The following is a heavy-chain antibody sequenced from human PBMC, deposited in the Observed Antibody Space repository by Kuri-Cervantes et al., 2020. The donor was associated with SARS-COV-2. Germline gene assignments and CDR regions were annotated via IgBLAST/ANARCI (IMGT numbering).Heavy chain of an antibody. V-gene: IGHV3-33*08. Sequence: LSLTCAASGFTFSSYGMHWVRQAPGKGLEWVAVIWYDGSNKYYADSVKGRFTISRDNSKNTLYLQMNSLRAEDTAVYYCARSSGQISYYYGMDVWGQGTTVTVSS. CDR1: GFTFSSYG. J-gene: IGHJ6*02. CDR2: IWYDGSNK. CDR3: ARSSGQISYYYGMDV. D-gene: IGHD2-15*01.